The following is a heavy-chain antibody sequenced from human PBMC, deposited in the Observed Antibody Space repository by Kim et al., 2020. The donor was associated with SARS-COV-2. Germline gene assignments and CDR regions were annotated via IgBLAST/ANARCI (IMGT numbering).Heavy chain of an antibody. Sequence: SETLSLTCTVSGGSISSGGYYWSWIRQHPGKGLEWIGYIYYSGSTYYNPSLKSRVTISVDTSKNQFSLKLSSVTAADTAVYYCARGVAVAGQDGYYYYYGMDVWGQGTTVTVSS. CDR3: ARGVAVAGQDGYYYYYGMDV. CDR1: GGSISSGGYY. CDR2: IYYSGST. V-gene: IGHV4-31*03. J-gene: IGHJ6*02. D-gene: IGHD6-19*01.